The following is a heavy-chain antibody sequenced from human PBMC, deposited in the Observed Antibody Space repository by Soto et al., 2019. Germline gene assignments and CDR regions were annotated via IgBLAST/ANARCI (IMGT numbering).Heavy chain of an antibody. CDR1: GYTFTSYD. CDR2: MNPNSGNT. J-gene: IGHJ6*02. Sequence: QVQLVQSGAEVKKPGASVKVSCKASGYTFTSYDINWVRQATGQGLEWMGWMNPNSGNTGYAQKFQGRVTMTRNTSISTAYMELSSLRSEDTAVYYCARSYPEMAPYYYGMDVWGQGTTVTVSS. CDR3: ARSYPEMAPYYYGMDV. V-gene: IGHV1-8*01. D-gene: IGHD3-16*02.